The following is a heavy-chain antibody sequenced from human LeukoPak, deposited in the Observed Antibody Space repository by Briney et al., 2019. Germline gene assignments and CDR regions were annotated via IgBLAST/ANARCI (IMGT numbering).Heavy chain of an antibody. D-gene: IGHD2-2*01. CDR2: VSLSGLT. J-gene: IGHJ4*02. CDR1: GGSITSTNW. CDR3: ARSPYGYCSSISCLNWDY. V-gene: IGHV4-4*02. Sequence: PSETLSLTCGVSGGSITSTNWWSWVRQPPGQGLEWIGEVSLSGLTNYNPTLNSRVIMALDTSKNHLSLNLTSVTAADTAVYYCARSPYGYCSSISCLNWDYWGQGTLVTVSS.